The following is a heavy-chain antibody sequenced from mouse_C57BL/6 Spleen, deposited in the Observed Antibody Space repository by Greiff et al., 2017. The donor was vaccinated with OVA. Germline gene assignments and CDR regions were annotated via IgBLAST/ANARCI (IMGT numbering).Heavy chain of an antibody. V-gene: IGHV1-47*01. CDR2: FHPYNDDT. CDR3: AINYYGSFAY. CDR1: GYTFTTYP. J-gene: IGHJ3*01. Sequence: VNVVESGAELVKPGASVKMSCKASGYTFTTYPIEWMKQNHGKSLEWIGNFHPYNDDTKYNEKFKGKATLTVEKSSSTVYLELSRLTSDDSAVYYCAINYYGSFAYWGQGTLVTVSA. D-gene: IGHD1-1*01.